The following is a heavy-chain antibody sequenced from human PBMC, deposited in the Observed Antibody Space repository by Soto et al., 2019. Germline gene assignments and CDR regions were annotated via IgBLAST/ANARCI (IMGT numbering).Heavy chain of an antibody. CDR2: ISSSGSTI. Sequence: EVQLVESGGGLVQPGGSLSLSCAASGFTFSSYEMNWVRQAPGKGLEWVSYISSSGSTIYYADSVKGRFTISRDNAKNSLYLQMNSLRAEDTAVYYCAREILLCLDYWGQGTLVTVSS. D-gene: IGHD3-10*01. V-gene: IGHV3-48*03. CDR1: GFTFSSYE. J-gene: IGHJ4*02. CDR3: AREILLCLDY.